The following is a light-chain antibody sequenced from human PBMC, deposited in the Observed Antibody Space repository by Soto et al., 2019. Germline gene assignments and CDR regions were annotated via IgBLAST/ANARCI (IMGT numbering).Light chain of an antibody. J-gene: IGKJ2*01. CDR2: DAS. V-gene: IGKV3-11*01. CDR1: QNISSY. CDR3: QQRSNWHLT. Sequence: EIVLTQSPATLSLSPGERATLSCRASQNISSYLAWYQQKPGQAPRLLIYDASNRATGIPARFSGSGSGTDFTLTISSLEPEDFAVYYCQQRSNWHLTFGQGTKLEIK.